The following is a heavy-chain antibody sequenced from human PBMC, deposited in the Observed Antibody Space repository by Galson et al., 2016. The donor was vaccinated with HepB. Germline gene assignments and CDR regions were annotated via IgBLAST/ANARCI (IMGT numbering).Heavy chain of an antibody. J-gene: IGHJ4*02. CDR2: IDPKDGGT. CDR3: ARDSRVSLDS. V-gene: IGHV1-2*06. CDR1: GYTFSGYY. Sequence: SVKVSCKASGYTFSGYYIHWVRQAPGQGLEWMGRIDPKDGGTIYAQSFQGRVTMTRDTSISTAYMELYSLSSDDTAIYYCARDSRVSLDSWGQGTLITVSS.